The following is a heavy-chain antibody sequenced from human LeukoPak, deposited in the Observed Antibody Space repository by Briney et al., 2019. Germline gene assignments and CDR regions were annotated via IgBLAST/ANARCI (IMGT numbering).Heavy chain of an antibody. D-gene: IGHD2-2*01. CDR1: GGSISSYY. Sequence: SETLSLTCTVSGGSISSYYWSWIRQPPGKGLGWIGYIYYSGSTNYNPFLKSRVTISVDTSKNQFSLKLSSVTAADTAVYYCARVVGSYCSSTSCLDWFDPWGQGTLVTVSS. J-gene: IGHJ5*02. V-gene: IGHV4-59*01. CDR2: IYYSGST. CDR3: ARVVGSYCSSTSCLDWFDP.